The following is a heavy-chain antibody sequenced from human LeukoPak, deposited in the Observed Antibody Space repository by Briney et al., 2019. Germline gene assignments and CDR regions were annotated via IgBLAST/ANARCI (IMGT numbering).Heavy chain of an antibody. D-gene: IGHD6-19*01. CDR2: INHSGST. J-gene: IGHJ4*02. CDR1: GGSFSGYY. V-gene: IGHV4-34*01. Sequence: SETLSLTCAVYGGSFSGYYWSWIRQPPGKGLEWIGEINHSGSTNYNPSLKSRVTISVDTSKNQFSLRLSSVTAADTAVYYCARAVAGTVFDYWGQGTLVTVSS. CDR3: ARAVAGTVFDY.